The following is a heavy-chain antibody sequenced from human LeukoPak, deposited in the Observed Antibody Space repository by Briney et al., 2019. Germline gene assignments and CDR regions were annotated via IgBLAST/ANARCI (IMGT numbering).Heavy chain of an antibody. CDR2: ISSTGST. CDR1: GGAISDCY. Sequence: SETLSLTCTVSGGAISDCYWSWIRQPPGKGLEWIGYISSTGSTNRNPSLKSRVTLSSDTSKNQFSLKLNSVTAADTAVYYCARDKSPTQDSSEQDGFDIWGQGTMVTVSS. D-gene: IGHD3-22*01. J-gene: IGHJ3*02. CDR3: ARDKSPTQDSSEQDGFDI. V-gene: IGHV4-59*01.